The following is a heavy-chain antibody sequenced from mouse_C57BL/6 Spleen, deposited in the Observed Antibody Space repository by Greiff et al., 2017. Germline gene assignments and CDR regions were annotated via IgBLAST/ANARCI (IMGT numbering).Heavy chain of an antibody. Sequence: VQLQQSGAELVRPGASVKLSCTASGFNIKDDYMHWVKQRPEQGLEWIGWIDPENGDTEYASKFQGKATITADTSSNTAYLQLSSLTSEDTAVYYCTTVYYDYGLAYWGQGTLVTVSA. J-gene: IGHJ3*01. D-gene: IGHD2-4*01. V-gene: IGHV14-4*01. CDR2: IDPENGDT. CDR3: TTVYYDYGLAY. CDR1: GFNIKDDY.